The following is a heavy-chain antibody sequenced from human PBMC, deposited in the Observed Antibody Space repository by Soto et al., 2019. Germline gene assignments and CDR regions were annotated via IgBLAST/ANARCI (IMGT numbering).Heavy chain of an antibody. D-gene: IGHD3-16*01. J-gene: IGHJ6*02. CDR2: IYYSGST. CDR1: GCSISSSSYY. CDR3: ARQPANTYASAGPPDV. V-gene: IGHV4-39*01. Sequence: SATLSLTCTVSGCSISSSSYYWGWIRQPPGKGLEWIGSIYYSGSTYYNPSLKSRVTISVDTSKNQFSLKLSSVTAADTAVYYCARQPANTYASAGPPDVWGQGTTVT.